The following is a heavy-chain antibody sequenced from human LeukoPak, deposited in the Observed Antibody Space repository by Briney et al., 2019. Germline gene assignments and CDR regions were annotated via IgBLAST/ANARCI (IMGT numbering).Heavy chain of an antibody. D-gene: IGHD2-2*01. CDR2: IVVGSGNT. J-gene: IGHJ4*02. V-gene: IGHV1-58*02. CDR1: GFTFTSSA. CDR3: ARDCSSTSCLDY. Sequence: GTSVKVSCKASGFTFTSSAMQWVRQARGQRLEWIGWIVVGSGNTNYAQKLQGRVTMTTDTSTSTAYMELRSLRSDDTAVYYCARDCSSTSCLDYWGQGTLVTVSS.